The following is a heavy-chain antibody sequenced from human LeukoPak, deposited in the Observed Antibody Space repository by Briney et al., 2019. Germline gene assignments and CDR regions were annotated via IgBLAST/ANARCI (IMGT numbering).Heavy chain of an antibody. CDR2: IYYSGST. V-gene: IGHV4-39*01. CDR3: ARSDYGGNSWFDF. CDR1: GGSISSSSYY. J-gene: IGHJ4*02. Sequence: SETLSLTCTVSGGSISSSSYYWGWIRQPPGKGLEWTGSIYYSGSTYYNPPLKSRVTISVDTSKNQFSLKLTSVTAADTAVYYCARSDYGGNSWFDFWGQGTLVTVSS. D-gene: IGHD4-23*01.